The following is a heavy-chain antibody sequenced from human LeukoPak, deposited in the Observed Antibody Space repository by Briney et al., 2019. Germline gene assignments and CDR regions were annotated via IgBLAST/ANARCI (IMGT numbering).Heavy chain of an antibody. V-gene: IGHV3-21*01. CDR2: IRSSSSYI. CDR3: ARVSYDILTGYSYIDY. D-gene: IGHD3-9*01. J-gene: IGHJ4*02. Sequence: GGSLRLSCAASGFTFSSYSMNWVRQAPGKGLEWVSSIRSSSSYIYYADSVKGRFTISRDNAKNSLYLQMNSLRAEDTAVYYCARVSYDILTGYSYIDYWGQGTLVTVSA. CDR1: GFTFSSYS.